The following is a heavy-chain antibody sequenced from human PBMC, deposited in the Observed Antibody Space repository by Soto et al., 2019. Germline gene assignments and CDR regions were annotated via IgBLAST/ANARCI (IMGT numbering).Heavy chain of an antibody. V-gene: IGHV3-53*01. CDR3: ATWHEREHAYDV. CDR1: GLTVSGKNY. J-gene: IGHJ3*01. Sequence: DVQLVESGGGLMQPGESLRLSCAASGLTVSGKNYVAWFRQSPRQGLEWVSALYDVDGSFYAESVKGRFTTSSDSSKTPVYRQMKGRRPDDTAVYYCATWHEREHAYDVWGQGTTVTVSS. D-gene: IGHD1-1*01. CDR2: LYDVDGS.